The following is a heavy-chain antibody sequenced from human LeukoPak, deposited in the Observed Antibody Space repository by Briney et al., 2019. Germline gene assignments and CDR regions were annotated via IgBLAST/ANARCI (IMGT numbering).Heavy chain of an antibody. Sequence: ASVKVSCKASGYTFTSYDINWVRQAAGQGLEWMGWMNPKSANTAYAQKFQGRVTMTRNTSISTAYMELSSLRSEDTAVYYCARPYYSSGFFEGDWYFDLWGRGTLVTVSS. CDR1: GYTFTSYD. CDR3: ARPYYSSGFFEGDWYFDL. CDR2: MNPKSANT. J-gene: IGHJ2*01. D-gene: IGHD6-19*01. V-gene: IGHV1-8*01.